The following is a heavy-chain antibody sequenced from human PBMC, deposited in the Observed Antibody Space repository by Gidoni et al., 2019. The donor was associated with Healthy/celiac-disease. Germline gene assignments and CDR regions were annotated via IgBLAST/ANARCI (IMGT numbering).Heavy chain of an antibody. CDR2: IYYSGST. D-gene: IGHD2-15*01. CDR1: GGSISGYY. J-gene: IGHJ4*02. Sequence: QVQLQEADAGLVKTSDTLYLTCTVSGGSISGYYWRWMRQPPGKGLELIGYIYYSGSTNYNPPLKCRVTISVDTSNIQFSLKLRSVSAAYTAVYYCARAGPSGCGSCYSGGLFDYWGQGTLVTVSS. V-gene: IGHV4-59*08. CDR3: ARAGPSGCGSCYSGGLFDY.